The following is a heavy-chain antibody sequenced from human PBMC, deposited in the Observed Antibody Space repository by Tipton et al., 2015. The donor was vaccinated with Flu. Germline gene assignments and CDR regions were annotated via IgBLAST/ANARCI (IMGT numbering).Heavy chain of an antibody. J-gene: IGHJ6*02. Sequence: QLVQSGAEVKKPGSSVKVSCKASGGTFSSYAISWVRQAPGPGLEWMGGIIPIFGTANYAQKFQGRVTITADESTSTAYMELSSLRSEDTAVYYCARDRSYDFWSGINYYYYGMDVWGQGTTVTVSS. CDR2: IIPIFGTA. CDR1: GGTFSSYA. V-gene: IGHV1-69*01. D-gene: IGHD3-3*01. CDR3: ARDRSYDFWSGINYYYYGMDV.